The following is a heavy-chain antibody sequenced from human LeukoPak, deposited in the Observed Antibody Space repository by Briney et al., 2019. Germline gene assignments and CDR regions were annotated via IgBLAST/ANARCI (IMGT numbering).Heavy chain of an antibody. Sequence: GGSLRLSCAASGFTFSSYSMNWVRQAPGKGLEWVSYISSSGSTIYYADSVKGRFTISRDNAKNSLYLQMNSLRAEDTAVYYCARERPNIVATIIDYYYYGMDVWGQGTTVTVSS. CDR1: GFTFSSYS. D-gene: IGHD5-12*01. V-gene: IGHV3-48*04. J-gene: IGHJ6*02. CDR2: ISSSGSTI. CDR3: ARERPNIVATIIDYYYYGMDV.